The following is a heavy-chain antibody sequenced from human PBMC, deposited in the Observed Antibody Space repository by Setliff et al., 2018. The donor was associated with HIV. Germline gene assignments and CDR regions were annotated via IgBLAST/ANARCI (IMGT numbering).Heavy chain of an antibody. Sequence: GGSLRLSCAASGFTFSTFGLHWVRQAPGKGLEWVSGINWNGSSNDIYYADSVKGRFTISRDNAKNSLYLQMNSLRVEDTAVYYCARDSAADGGNLLFDHWGQGTLVTVSS. CDR2: INWNGSSNDI. J-gene: IGHJ4*02. V-gene: IGHV3-21*01. CDR1: GFTFSTFG. D-gene: IGHD2-15*01. CDR3: ARDSAADGGNLLFDH.